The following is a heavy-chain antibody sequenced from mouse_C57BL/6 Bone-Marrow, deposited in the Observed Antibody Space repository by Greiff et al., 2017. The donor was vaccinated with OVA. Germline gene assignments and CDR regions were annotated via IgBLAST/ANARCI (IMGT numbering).Heavy chain of an antibody. CDR1: GFHIKNTY. D-gene: IGHD1-1*01. J-gene: IGHJ1*03. V-gene: IGHV14-3*01. Sequence: VQLQPSLAELVRPGASVKLSCTASGFHIKNTYMHWVKQRPEQGLEWIGRIDPANGNTKYAPKFQGKATITADTSSNTAYLQLSSLTSEDTAIYYCARSYGSRWYFDVWGTGTTVTVSS. CDR2: IDPANGNT. CDR3: ARSYGSRWYFDV.